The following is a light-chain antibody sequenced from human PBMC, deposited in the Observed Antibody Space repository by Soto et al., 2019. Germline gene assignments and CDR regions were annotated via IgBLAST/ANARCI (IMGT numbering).Light chain of an antibody. CDR2: AGS. CDR1: QDIRSL. Sequence: DIQMTQSPSSVSSSVGDRVTINCRASQDIRSLVAWYQQTPGKAPELLIYAGSRLQTGVPSRFSGSGSGTDFSLTISSLQPEDFATYYCQQTNSFPLTFGGGTTVEIK. CDR3: QQTNSFPLT. V-gene: IGKV1-12*01. J-gene: IGKJ4*01.